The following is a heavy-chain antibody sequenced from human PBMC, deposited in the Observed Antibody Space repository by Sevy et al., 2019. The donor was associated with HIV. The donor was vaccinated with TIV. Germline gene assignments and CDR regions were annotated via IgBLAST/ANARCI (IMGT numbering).Heavy chain of an antibody. V-gene: IGHV1-2*02. D-gene: IGHD2-2*01. J-gene: IGHJ6*02. Sequence: ASVKVSCKASGYTFTGYYMHWVRQAPGQGLEWMGWINPNSGGTNYAQKFQGRVTMTRDTSISTAYMELSRLRSDDTAVYYCARGGYCSSTSCRYYYYYGMDVWGQRTTVTVSS. CDR3: ARGGYCSSTSCRYYYYYGMDV. CDR1: GYTFTGYY. CDR2: INPNSGGT.